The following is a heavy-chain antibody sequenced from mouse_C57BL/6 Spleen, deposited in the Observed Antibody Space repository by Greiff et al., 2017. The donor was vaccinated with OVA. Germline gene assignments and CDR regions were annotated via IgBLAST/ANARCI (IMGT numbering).Heavy chain of an antibody. J-gene: IGHJ1*03. D-gene: IGHD1-1*01. CDR2: ISNGGGST. CDR3: ARMAPGYYYGSSYWYFDV. CDR1: GFTFSDYY. Sequence: EVMLVESGGGLVQPGGSLKLSCAASGFTFSDYYMYWVRQTPEKRLEWVAYISNGGGSTYYPDTVKGRFTISRDNAKNTLYLQMSRLKSEDTAMYYCARMAPGYYYGSSYWYFDVWGTGTTVTVSS. V-gene: IGHV5-12*01.